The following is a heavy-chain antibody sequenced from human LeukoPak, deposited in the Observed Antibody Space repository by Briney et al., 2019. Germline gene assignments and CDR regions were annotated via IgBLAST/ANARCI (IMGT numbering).Heavy chain of an antibody. CDR1: GGSFSGYY. CDR2: INHSGST. Sequence: PSETLSLTCAVYGGSFSGYYWSWIRQPPGKGLEWIGEINHSGSTNYNPSLKSRVTISVDTSKNQFSLKLSSVTAADTAVYYCARGPMRYQLPPFDYWGQGTLVTVSS. J-gene: IGHJ4*02. D-gene: IGHD2-2*01. V-gene: IGHV4-34*01. CDR3: ARGPMRYQLPPFDY.